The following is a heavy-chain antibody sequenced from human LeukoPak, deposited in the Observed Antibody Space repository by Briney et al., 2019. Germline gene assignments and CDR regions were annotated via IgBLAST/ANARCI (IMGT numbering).Heavy chain of an antibody. CDR2: ISGSGGST. J-gene: IGHJ4*02. CDR1: GFTFSRYA. Sequence: GGSLRLFCAASGFTFSRYAMSWVRQAPGKGLEWVSAISGSGGSTYYADSVKGRFTISRDNSKNTLYPQMSSLRSHDTAVYYCAKHALYDSSGYYISYDYWGQGTLVTVSS. CDR3: AKHALYDSSGYYISYDY. V-gene: IGHV3-23*01. D-gene: IGHD3-22*01.